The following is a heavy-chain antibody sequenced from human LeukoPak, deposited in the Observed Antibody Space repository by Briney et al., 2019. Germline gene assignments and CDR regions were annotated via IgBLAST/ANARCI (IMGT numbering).Heavy chain of an antibody. J-gene: IGHJ4*02. V-gene: IGHV3-30*03. D-gene: IGHD6-13*01. Sequence: GRSLRLSCAASGFTFSNYGMHWVRQAPGKGLEWLAILSYGGSNKYYADSVKGRFTISRDNAKNSLYLQMNSLRAEDTAVYYCARDRVPGIAAAGTPYWGQGTLVTVSS. CDR3: ARDRVPGIAAAGTPY. CDR1: GFTFSNYG. CDR2: LSYGGSNK.